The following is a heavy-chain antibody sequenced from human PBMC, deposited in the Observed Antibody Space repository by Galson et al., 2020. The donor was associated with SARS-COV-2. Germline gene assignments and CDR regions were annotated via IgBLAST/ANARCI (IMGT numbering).Heavy chain of an antibody. D-gene: IGHD3-10*01. CDR2: INHSGST. J-gene: IGHJ5*02. CDR3: ARRGRFTMVRGKPNWFDP. CDR1: GGSFSGYY. V-gene: IGHV4-34*01. Sequence: SETLSLTCAVYGGSFSGYYWSWIRQPPGKGLEWIGEINHSGSTNYNPSLKSRVTISVDTSKNQFSLKLSSVTAADTAVYYCARRGRFTMVRGKPNWFDPWGQGTLVTVSS.